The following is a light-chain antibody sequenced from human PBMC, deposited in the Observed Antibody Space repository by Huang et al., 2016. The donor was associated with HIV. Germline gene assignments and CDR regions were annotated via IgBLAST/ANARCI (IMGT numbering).Light chain of an antibody. Sequence: DIVMTQSPDSLAVSLGERATINCKSSQSVLYSSNNQNYLAWYQQKQGQPPKLVIYWAATRESGVPDRFSGSGSGTDFTLTINSLQAEDVAVYYCQQYYSTPRTFGQGTKVEIK. V-gene: IGKV4-1*01. CDR1: QSVLYSSNNQNY. J-gene: IGKJ1*01. CDR3: QQYYSTPRT. CDR2: WAA.